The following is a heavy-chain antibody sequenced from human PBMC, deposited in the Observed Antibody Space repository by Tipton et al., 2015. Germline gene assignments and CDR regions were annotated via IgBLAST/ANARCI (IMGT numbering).Heavy chain of an antibody. V-gene: IGHV4-31*03. Sequence: TLSLTCTVSGGSISSGKYYWSWIRQHPGKGLEWIGYIYYSGNTYYNPSLKSRVTISVDTSKSQFSLKLTSVTAADTAVYYCARGKVATMLYYFDYWGQGTLVTVSS. D-gene: IGHD5-12*01. J-gene: IGHJ4*02. CDR3: ARGKVATMLYYFDY. CDR1: GGSISSGKYY. CDR2: IYYSGNT.